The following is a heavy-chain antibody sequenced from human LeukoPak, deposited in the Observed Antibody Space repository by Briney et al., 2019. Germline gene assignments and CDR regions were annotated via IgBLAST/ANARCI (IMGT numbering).Heavy chain of an antibody. CDR1: GFTFSSYG. D-gene: IGHD3-9*01. CDR3: AKSEAILTVNTYFDY. CDR2: ISYDGSNK. V-gene: IGHV3-30*18. J-gene: IGHJ4*02. Sequence: PGRSLRLSCAASGFTFSSYGMHWVRQAPGKGLEWVAVISYDGSNKYYADSVKGRFTISRDNSENTLYLQMNSLRAENTAVYYCAKSEAILTVNTYFDYWGQGTLVTVSS.